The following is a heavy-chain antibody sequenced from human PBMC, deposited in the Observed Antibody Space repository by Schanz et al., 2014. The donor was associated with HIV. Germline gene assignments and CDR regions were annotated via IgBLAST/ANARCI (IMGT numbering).Heavy chain of an antibody. CDR3: ARLGPIVVVPGPLAWYFDL. J-gene: IGHJ2*01. CDR1: GYTFTDYF. Sequence: QVQLVQSGAEVKKPGASVKVSCKASGYTFTDYFVHWVRQAPGQGLEWMAWVKPNSGETKFARKFQGRVTVTRDTSINTAYMEMTRLTSHDTAVYYCARLGPIVVVPGPLAWYFDLWGRGTLVTVSS. D-gene: IGHD2-2*01. V-gene: IGHV1-2*02. CDR2: VKPNSGET.